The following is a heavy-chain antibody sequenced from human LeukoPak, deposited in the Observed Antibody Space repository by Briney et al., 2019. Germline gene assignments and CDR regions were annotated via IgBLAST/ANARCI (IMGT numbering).Heavy chain of an antibody. CDR2: IYYSGST. J-gene: IGHJ5*02. CDR1: GGSISSYY. V-gene: IGHV4-59*01. CDR3: TRDPYYYGSGGNWLDP. Sequence: SETLSLTCTVSGGSISSYYWSWIRQPPGKGLEWIGYIYYSGSTNYNPSLKSRVTISVDTSKNQFSLKLSSVTAADTAVYYCTRDPYYYGSGGNWLDPWGQGTLVTVSS. D-gene: IGHD3-10*01.